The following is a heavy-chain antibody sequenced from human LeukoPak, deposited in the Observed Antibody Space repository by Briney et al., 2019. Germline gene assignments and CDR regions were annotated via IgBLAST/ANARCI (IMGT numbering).Heavy chain of an antibody. D-gene: IGHD6-19*01. J-gene: IGHJ4*02. CDR3: ARAGGSCLIDY. CDR1: TLSIYD. CDR2: MYYSGST. Sequence: TLSIYDMNWVRQPPGKGLEWIGSMYYSGSTYYNPPLKSRVTISINTSKNQFSVKLSSVTAADTAVYYCARAGGSCLIDYWGQGTLVTVPS. V-gene: IGHV4-39*07.